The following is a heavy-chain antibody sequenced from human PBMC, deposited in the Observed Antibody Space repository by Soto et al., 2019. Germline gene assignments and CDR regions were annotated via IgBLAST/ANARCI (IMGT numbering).Heavy chain of an antibody. Sequence: PSETLSLTCTISGGSISVYYWSWVRQPPGHELKWIGYIYASGSPYYNPSLRSRVTISADTSKNKISLKLTSPTAADTAVYYCARGVGSSPPRYWGRGTLVTVSS. CDR3: ARGVGSSPPRY. D-gene: IGHD1-26*01. CDR1: GGSISVYY. CDR2: IYASGSP. J-gene: IGHJ4*02. V-gene: IGHV4-59*01.